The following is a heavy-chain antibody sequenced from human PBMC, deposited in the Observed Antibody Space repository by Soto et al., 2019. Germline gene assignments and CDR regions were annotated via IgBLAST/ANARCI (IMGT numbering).Heavy chain of an antibody. Sequence: GGFLRLSCAASGFTFSSYGMHWVRQAPGKGLEWVAVISYDGSNKYYADSVKGRFTISRDNSKNTLYLQMNSLRAEDTAVYYCAKDGAAAGTPRFDYWGQGTLVTVSS. CDR1: GFTFSSYG. CDR3: AKDGAAAGTPRFDY. J-gene: IGHJ4*02. D-gene: IGHD6-13*01. V-gene: IGHV3-30*18. CDR2: ISYDGSNK.